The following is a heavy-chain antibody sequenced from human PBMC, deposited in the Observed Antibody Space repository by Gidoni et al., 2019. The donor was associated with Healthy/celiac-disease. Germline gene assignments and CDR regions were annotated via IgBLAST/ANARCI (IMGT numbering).Heavy chain of an antibody. CDR2: ISWNSGSI. V-gene: IGHV3-9*01. Sequence: EVQLVESGGGLVQPGRSLRLSCAASGFTFDDYAMHWVRQAPGKGLEWVSCISWNSGSIGYADSVKGRFTISRDNAKNSLYLQMNSLRAEDTALYYCAKHSPSIAAAGTRGYWGQGTLVTVSS. J-gene: IGHJ4*02. D-gene: IGHD6-13*01. CDR3: AKHSPSIAAAGTRGY. CDR1: GFTFDDYA.